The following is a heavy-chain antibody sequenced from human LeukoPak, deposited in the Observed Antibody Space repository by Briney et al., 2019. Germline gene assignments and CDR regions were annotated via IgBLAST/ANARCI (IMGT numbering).Heavy chain of an antibody. CDR2: IYHSGST. Sequence: SETLSLTCTVSGYSISSGYYWGWIRQPPRKGLEWIGSIYHSGSTYYNPSLKSRVTISVDTSKNQFSLKLSSVTAADTAVYYCARACSSTSCYGAYYFDYWGQGTLVTVSP. J-gene: IGHJ4*02. CDR1: GYSISSGYY. D-gene: IGHD2-2*01. CDR3: ARACSSTSCYGAYYFDY. V-gene: IGHV4-38-2*02.